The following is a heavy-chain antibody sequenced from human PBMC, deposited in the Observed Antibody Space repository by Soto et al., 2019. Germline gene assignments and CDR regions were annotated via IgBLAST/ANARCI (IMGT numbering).Heavy chain of an antibody. CDR2: ISAYNGNT. J-gene: IGHJ5*02. CDR3: ARDLLGYCSGRSCPGEDWFDP. Sequence: ASVKVSCKASGSTFTSYCISWIRQPPGQALDRMGWISAYNGNTIYAQKLQGRVTMTTDTSTRTAYMGLRSLRSDDTAVYYCARDLLGYCSGRSCPGEDWFDPWGQGTLVTVS. V-gene: IGHV1-18*04. CDR1: GSTFTSYC. D-gene: IGHD2-15*01.